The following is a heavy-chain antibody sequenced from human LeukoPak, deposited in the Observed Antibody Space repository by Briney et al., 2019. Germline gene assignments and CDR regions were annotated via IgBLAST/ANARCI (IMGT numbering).Heavy chain of an antibody. Sequence: GASVKVSCKASGYTFTSYDINWVRQATGQGLEWMGWMNPNSGNTGYAQKFQGRVTMTRNTSISTAYMELSSLRSEDTAVYYCAREVLRDRYSGSYARFDPWGQGTLVTVSS. J-gene: IGHJ5*02. V-gene: IGHV1-8*01. CDR2: MNPNSGNT. D-gene: IGHD1-26*01. CDR1: GYTFTSYD. CDR3: AREVLRDRYSGSYARFDP.